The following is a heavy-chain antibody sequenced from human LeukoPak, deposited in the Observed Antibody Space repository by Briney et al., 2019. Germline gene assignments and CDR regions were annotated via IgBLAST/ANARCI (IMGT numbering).Heavy chain of an antibody. J-gene: IGHJ5*02. CDR2: IYTSGST. V-gene: IGHV4-4*07. CDR3: ARESSSSWYQGFDP. D-gene: IGHD6-13*01. Sequence: SETLSLTCTVSGGSISSYYWSWIRQPAGKGLEWIGRIYTSGSTNYNPSLKSRVTMSVDTSKNQFSLKLSSVTAADTAVYYCARESSSSWYQGFDPWGQGTLVTVSS. CDR1: GGSISSYY.